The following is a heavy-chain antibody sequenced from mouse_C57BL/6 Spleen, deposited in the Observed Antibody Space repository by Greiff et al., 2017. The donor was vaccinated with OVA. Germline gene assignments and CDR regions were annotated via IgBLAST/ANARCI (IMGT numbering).Heavy chain of an antibody. V-gene: IGHV14-2*01. Sequence: VQLQQSGAELVKPGASVKLSCTASGFNIKDYYMHWVKQRTEQGLEWIGRIDPEDGETKYAPNFQGKATITADTSSNTAYLQLSSLTSEDTAVYYCARGYYGSSSYFDYWGQGTTLTVSS. CDR2: IDPEDGET. CDR1: GFNIKDYY. D-gene: IGHD1-1*01. CDR3: ARGYYGSSSYFDY. J-gene: IGHJ2*01.